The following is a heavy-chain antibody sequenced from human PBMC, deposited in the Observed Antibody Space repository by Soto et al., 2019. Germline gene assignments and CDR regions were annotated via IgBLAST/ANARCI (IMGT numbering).Heavy chain of an antibody. J-gene: IGHJ5*02. Sequence: EVQLLESGGGLVQPGGSLRLSCAASEFTFSSYAMSWVRQAPGQGLEWVSTISGSGTSTYYADSVKGRFTISRDNSKNTLYLQMNSLRAEDTAVYYCAKALYSSGWLFDPWGQGTLVTVSS. D-gene: IGHD6-19*01. CDR2: ISGSGTST. CDR1: EFTFSSYA. V-gene: IGHV3-23*01. CDR3: AKALYSSGWLFDP.